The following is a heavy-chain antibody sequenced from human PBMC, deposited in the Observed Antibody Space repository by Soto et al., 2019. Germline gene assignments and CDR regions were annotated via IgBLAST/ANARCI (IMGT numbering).Heavy chain of an antibody. Sequence: LRLSCAASGFTFSSYGMHWVRQAPGKGLEWVAVISYDGSNKYYADSVKGRFTISRDNSKNTLYLQMNSLRAEDTAVYYCAKEYYYDSSGYYYGYFQHWGQGTLVTVSS. CDR1: GFTFSSYG. V-gene: IGHV3-30*18. CDR2: ISYDGSNK. J-gene: IGHJ1*01. CDR3: AKEYYYDSSGYYYGYFQH. D-gene: IGHD3-22*01.